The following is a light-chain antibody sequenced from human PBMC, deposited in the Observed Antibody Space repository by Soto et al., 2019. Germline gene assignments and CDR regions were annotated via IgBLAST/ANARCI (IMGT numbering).Light chain of an antibody. J-gene: IGKJ2*01. CDR1: QSVSSY. V-gene: IGKV3-15*01. Sequence: EIVLTQSPATLSLSPGERATLSCRASQSVSSYLAWYQQKPGQAPRLLIYGASTRATGIPARFSGSGSGTEFTLTISRLEPEDFAVYYCQQYNTWPHTFGQGTKVDIK. CDR2: GAS. CDR3: QQYNTWPHT.